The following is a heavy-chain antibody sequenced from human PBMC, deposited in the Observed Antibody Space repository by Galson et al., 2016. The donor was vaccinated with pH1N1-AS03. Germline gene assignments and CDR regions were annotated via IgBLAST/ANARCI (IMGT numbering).Heavy chain of an antibody. Sequence: QSGAEVKKPGESLRISCKGSGSSFTSYWISWVRQMPGKGLEWMGRIDPSDSYTNYSPSFQGHVTISADKSISTAYLQWSSLKASDTAMYYCARLGGGAESTMIVVVPESSEDYWGQGTLVTVPS. CDR1: GSSFTSYW. V-gene: IGHV5-10-1*01. D-gene: IGHD3-22*01. CDR3: ARLGGGAESTMIVVVPESSEDY. J-gene: IGHJ4*02. CDR2: IDPSDSYT.